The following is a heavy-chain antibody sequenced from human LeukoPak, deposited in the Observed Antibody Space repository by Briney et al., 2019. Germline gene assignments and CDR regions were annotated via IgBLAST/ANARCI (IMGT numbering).Heavy chain of an antibody. CDR2: ISGSGGST. CDR1: GFTFSSYA. D-gene: IGHD6-19*01. Sequence: GGSLRLSCVASGFTFSSYAMSWVRQAPGKGLEWVSAISGSGGSTYYPDSVKGRFPVSRDNSKNTLYLQMNSLTPEDTALYFCAKDLYSSAWYPYGNFDYWGQGTLVTVSS. V-gene: IGHV3-23*01. J-gene: IGHJ4*02. CDR3: AKDLYSSAWYPYGNFDY.